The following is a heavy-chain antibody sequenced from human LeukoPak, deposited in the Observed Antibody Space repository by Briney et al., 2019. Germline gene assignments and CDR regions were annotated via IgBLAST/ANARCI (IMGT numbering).Heavy chain of an antibody. CDR2: INPSGGST. CDR1: GYTFTGYY. J-gene: IGHJ5*02. V-gene: IGHV1-46*01. CDR3: ATRYYDILTGYLPFDP. D-gene: IGHD3-9*01. Sequence: ASVKVSCKASGYTFTGYYMHWVRQAPGQGLEWMGIINPSGGSTSYAQKFQGRVTMTRDTSTSTVYMELSSLRSEDTAVYYCATRYYDILTGYLPFDPWGQGTLVTVSS.